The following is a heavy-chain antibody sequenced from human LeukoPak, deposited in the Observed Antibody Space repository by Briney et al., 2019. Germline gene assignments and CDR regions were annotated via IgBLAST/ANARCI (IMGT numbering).Heavy chain of an antibody. CDR1: GYIFSSYW. CDR3: ARGEYYFDY. J-gene: IGHJ4*02. D-gene: IGHD1-26*01. V-gene: IGHV5-51*01. Sequence: GESLKISCKGSGYIFSSYWIGWVRQMPGKGLEWMGIIYPGDSDTRYRSSFQGQVTISADKSINTAYLQWSSLKASDTAMYYCARGEYYFDYWGQGTLVTVSS. CDR2: IYPGDSDT.